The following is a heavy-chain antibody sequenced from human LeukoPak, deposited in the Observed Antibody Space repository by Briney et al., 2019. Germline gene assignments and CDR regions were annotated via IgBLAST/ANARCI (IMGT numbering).Heavy chain of an antibody. CDR3: ARLGYCSGGSCYSDY. J-gene: IGHJ4*02. V-gene: IGHV5-10-1*01. D-gene: IGHD2-15*01. CDR1: GYSFTSYW. Sequence: KAGESLKISCQGSGYSFTSYWISWVRQLPGKGLEWMGRIDPSDSYTNYSPSFQGHVTISADKSISTAYLQWSSLKASDTAMYYCARLGYCSGGSCYSDYWGQGTLVTVSS. CDR2: IDPSDSYT.